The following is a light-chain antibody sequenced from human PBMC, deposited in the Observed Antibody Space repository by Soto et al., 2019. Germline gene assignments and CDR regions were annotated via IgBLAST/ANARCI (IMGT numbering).Light chain of an antibody. Sequence: QSVLTQPPSVSGAPGQTVTISCTGDSSGIGAASDVHWYQHRPGQAPKLLIYRSKNRPSGVPARFSASKSGSSASLAITGLQAEDEADYYCQSSVNSLSGSYVFGTGTKVNVL. CDR1: SSGIGAASD. CDR3: QSSVNSLSGSYV. J-gene: IGLJ1*01. V-gene: IGLV1-40*01. CDR2: RSK.